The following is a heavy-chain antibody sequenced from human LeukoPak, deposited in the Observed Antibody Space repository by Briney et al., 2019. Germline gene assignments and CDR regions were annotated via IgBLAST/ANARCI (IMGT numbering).Heavy chain of an antibody. V-gene: IGHV3-74*01. CDR3: ATNSSGYDDY. D-gene: IGHD3-22*01. CDR1: GFTFSSYW. CDR2: INSDGSNT. J-gene: IGHJ4*02. Sequence: PGGSLRLSCAASGFTFSSYWMHWVRQAPGKGLVWVSRINSDGSNTKYADSVKGRFTISRDNAKNTLYLQMNSLRAEDTAVYYCATNSSGYDDYWGQGTLVTVSS.